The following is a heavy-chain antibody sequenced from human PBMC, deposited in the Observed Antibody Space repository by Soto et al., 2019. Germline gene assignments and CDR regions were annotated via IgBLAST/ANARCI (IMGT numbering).Heavy chain of an antibody. CDR1: GFTFSSYW. Sequence: GGSLRLSCAASGFTFSSYWMHWVRQAPGKGLVWVSRINSDGSSTSYADSVKGRFTISRDNAKNTLYLQMNNLRAEDTAVYYCAKYSSSSRGFDYWGQGTLVTVS. D-gene: IGHD6-6*01. J-gene: IGHJ4*02. CDR2: INSDGSST. CDR3: AKYSSSSRGFDY. V-gene: IGHV3-74*01.